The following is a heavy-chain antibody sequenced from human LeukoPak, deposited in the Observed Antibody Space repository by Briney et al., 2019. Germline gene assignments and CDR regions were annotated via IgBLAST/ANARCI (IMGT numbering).Heavy chain of an antibody. Sequence: PGRSLRLSCAASGFTFSSYGMHWVRQAPGKGLEWVAVIWYDGSNKYYADSVKGRFTISRDNSENTLYLQMNSLRAEDTAVYYCAKDWARYCSGGSCYVGAFDIWGQGTMVTVSS. J-gene: IGHJ3*02. V-gene: IGHV3-33*06. D-gene: IGHD2-15*01. CDR2: IWYDGSNK. CDR3: AKDWARYCSGGSCYVGAFDI. CDR1: GFTFSSYG.